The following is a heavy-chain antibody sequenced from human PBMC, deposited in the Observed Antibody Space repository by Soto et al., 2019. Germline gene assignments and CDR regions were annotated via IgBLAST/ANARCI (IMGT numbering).Heavy chain of an antibody. CDR2: ISAYNGNT. CDR1: GYTFTSYG. J-gene: IGHJ5*02. CDR3: AREINDILTGYYSSWFDP. V-gene: IGHV1-18*01. Sequence: GASVKVSCKASGYTFTSYGISWVRQSPGQGLEWMGWISAYNGNTNYAQKLQGRVTMTTDTSTSTAYMELRSLRSDDTAVYYCAREINDILTGYYSSWFDPWGQGTLVTVSS. D-gene: IGHD3-9*01.